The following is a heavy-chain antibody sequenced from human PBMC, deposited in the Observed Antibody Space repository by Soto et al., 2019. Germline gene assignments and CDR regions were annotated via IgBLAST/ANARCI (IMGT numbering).Heavy chain of an antibody. J-gene: IGHJ5*02. CDR2: ISYDGSNK. D-gene: IGHD6-6*01. CDR3: ARTAIAARRGWFDP. CDR1: GFTFSSYA. Sequence: VRLLESGGGLVQPGGSLRLSCAASGFTFSSYAMHWVRQAPGKGLEWVAVISYDGSNKYYADSVKGRFTISRDNSKNTLYLQMNSLRAEDTAVYYCARTAIAARRGWFDPWGQGTLVTVSS. V-gene: IGHV3-30-3*01.